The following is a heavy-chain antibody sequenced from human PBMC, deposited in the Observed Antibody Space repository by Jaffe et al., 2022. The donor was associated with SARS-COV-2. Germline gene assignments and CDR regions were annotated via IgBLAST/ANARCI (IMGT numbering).Heavy chain of an antibody. CDR1: GFTFSSYS. CDR3: ARSPGVGTYYFDY. D-gene: IGHD2-21*02. Sequence: EVQLVESGGGLVKPGGSLRLSCAASGFTFSSYSMSWVRQAPGKGLEWVSSISSSSTYTYYADSMKGRFTISRDNAKNSLYLQMDSLRADDTAVYYCARSPGVGTYYFDYWGQGTLVTVSS. J-gene: IGHJ4*02. CDR2: ISSSSTYT. V-gene: IGHV3-21*06.